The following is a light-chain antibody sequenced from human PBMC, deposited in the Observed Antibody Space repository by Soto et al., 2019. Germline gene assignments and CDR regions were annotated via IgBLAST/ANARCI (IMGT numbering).Light chain of an antibody. Sequence: EIVLTQSPATLSLSPGERATLSCRASQSISSYLAWFQQKPGQAPRLLIYDASSRATGIPARFSGSGSGTVFTLTISSVESEDSAAYYCQQRYNRCTFGQGTKLEIK. CDR3: QQRYNRCT. CDR2: DAS. CDR1: QSISSY. V-gene: IGKV3-11*01. J-gene: IGKJ2*02.